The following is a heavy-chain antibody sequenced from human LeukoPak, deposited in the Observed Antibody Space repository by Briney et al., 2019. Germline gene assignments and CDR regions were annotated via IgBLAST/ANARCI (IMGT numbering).Heavy chain of an antibody. CDR3: ARGEYCSRTICYPPPLYYYYHGMDV. CDR2: IYTSGRT. Sequence: SETLSLTCTVSGASISSGNYYWSWIRQPAGKGLEWIGRIYTSGRTNYNPSLKSRVTISVDTSKNQFSLKLSSVTAADTAVYYCARGEYCSRTICYPPPLYYYYHGMDVWGQGTPVTVSS. D-gene: IGHD2-2*01. J-gene: IGHJ6*02. CDR1: GASISSGNYY. V-gene: IGHV4-61*02.